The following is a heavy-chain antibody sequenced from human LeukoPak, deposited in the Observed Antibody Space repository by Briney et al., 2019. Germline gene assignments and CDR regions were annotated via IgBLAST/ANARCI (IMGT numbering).Heavy chain of an antibody. CDR3: ARHEFDSGSLPYFDD. Sequence: SETLSLTCTVSGGSIRGYYWSWIRQPPGKGLEWIGYIYYSGSTNYNPSLKSRVTISVDTSKNQFSLKLSAVTAADTAVYYCARHEFDSGSLPYFDDWGQGILVTVSS. J-gene: IGHJ4*02. D-gene: IGHD3-10*01. CDR1: GGSIRGYY. CDR2: IYYSGST. V-gene: IGHV4-59*08.